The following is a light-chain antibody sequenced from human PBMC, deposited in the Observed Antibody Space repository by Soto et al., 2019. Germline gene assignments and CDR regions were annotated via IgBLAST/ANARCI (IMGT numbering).Light chain of an antibody. Sequence: EVVLTQSPATLSLSPGETATLSCRASHNVDIYLAWYQQKPGQALRLLIYDASNRATGIPARFSGSGSGTDFTLTISSLEPEDSAVYYCQQRKHWPPLTFGQGTRLE. CDR1: HNVDIY. V-gene: IGKV3-11*01. CDR3: QQRKHWPPLT. CDR2: DAS. J-gene: IGKJ5*01.